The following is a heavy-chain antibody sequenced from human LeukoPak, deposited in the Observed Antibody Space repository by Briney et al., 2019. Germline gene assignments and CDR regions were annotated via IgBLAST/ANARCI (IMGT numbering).Heavy chain of an antibody. D-gene: IGHD1-26*01. Sequence: GGSLRLSCAASGFTFSSYAMHWVRQAPGKGLEWVAVISYDGSNKYYADSVKGRFTISRDNSKNTLFLQMNSLRAEDTAVYYCARDHEGVGAYDYWGQGTLVTVSS. CDR2: ISYDGSNK. CDR3: ARDHEGVGAYDY. CDR1: GFTFSSYA. J-gene: IGHJ4*02. V-gene: IGHV3-30*04.